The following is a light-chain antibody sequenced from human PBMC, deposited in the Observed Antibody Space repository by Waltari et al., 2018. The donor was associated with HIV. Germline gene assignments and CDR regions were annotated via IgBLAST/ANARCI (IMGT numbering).Light chain of an antibody. CDR3: SSYTSSSSYV. J-gene: IGLJ1*01. Sequence: QSALTQPASVSGSPGQSITISCTGTSSDVGGYNYFSWYQQHPGNAPKLMIYYVSNRPSGVSNRFSGSKSGNTASLTISGLQAEDEADYYCSSYTSSSSYVFGTGTKVTVL. V-gene: IGLV2-14*01. CDR1: SSDVGGYNY. CDR2: YVS.